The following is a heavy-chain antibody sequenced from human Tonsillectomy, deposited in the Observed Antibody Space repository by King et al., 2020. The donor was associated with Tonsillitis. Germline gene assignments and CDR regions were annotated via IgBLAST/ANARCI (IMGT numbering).Heavy chain of an antibody. V-gene: IGHV4-59*01. CDR3: AREDNYYFDY. CDR2: IYYSGGT. CDR1: GGSISSYY. D-gene: IGHD1-1*01. J-gene: IGHJ4*02. Sequence: MQLQESGPGLVKPSETLSLTCTVSGGSISSYYWSWIRQPPGKGLEWIGYIYYSGGTNYNPPLKSRVTISVDTSKNQFSLKLSSVTAADTAVYYCAREDNYYFDYWGQGTLVTVSS.